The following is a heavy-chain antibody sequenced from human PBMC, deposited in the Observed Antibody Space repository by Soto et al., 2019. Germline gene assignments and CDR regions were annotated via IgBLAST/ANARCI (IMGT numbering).Heavy chain of an antibody. D-gene: IGHD2-15*01. CDR3: ARAGRGYCSAGSCYSGLHGMDV. CDR1: GGSISSSNW. CDR2: IYHSGST. V-gene: IGHV4-4*02. Sequence: QVQLQESGPGLVKPSGTLSLTCAVSGGSISSSNWWSWVRQPPGKGLEWIGEIYHSGSTNYNPSLKSRVTISVDKSKNQFSLKLSSVTAADTAVYYCARAGRGYCSAGSCYSGLHGMDVWGQGTTVTVSS. J-gene: IGHJ6*02.